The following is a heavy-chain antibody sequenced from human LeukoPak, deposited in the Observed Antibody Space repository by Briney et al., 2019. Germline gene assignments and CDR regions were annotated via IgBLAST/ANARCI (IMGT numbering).Heavy chain of an antibody. Sequence: ASVNVSCKASGYTFTSYYMRWVRQAPGQGLEWMGIINPSGGSTSYAQKFQGRVTMTRDTSTSTVYMELSSLRSEDTAVYYCARDHISHDYVWGSYRYTGAFDIWGQGTMVTVSS. V-gene: IGHV1-46*01. CDR3: ARDHISHDYVWGSYRYTGAFDI. CDR2: INPSGGST. J-gene: IGHJ3*02. D-gene: IGHD3-16*02. CDR1: GYTFTSYY.